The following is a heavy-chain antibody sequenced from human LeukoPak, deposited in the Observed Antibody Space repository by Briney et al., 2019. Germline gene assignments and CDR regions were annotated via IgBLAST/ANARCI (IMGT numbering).Heavy chain of an antibody. CDR3: ARTPPKLAYCGGDCHYYFDY. Sequence: ASVKVSCRASGYTFTSYDINWVRQATGQGLEWMGWMNPNSGNTGYAQKFQGRVTMTRNTSISTAYMELSSLRSEDTAVYYCARTPPKLAYCGGDCHYYFDYWGQGTLVTVSS. V-gene: IGHV1-8*01. CDR2: MNPNSGNT. CDR1: GYTFTSYD. D-gene: IGHD2-21*02. J-gene: IGHJ4*02.